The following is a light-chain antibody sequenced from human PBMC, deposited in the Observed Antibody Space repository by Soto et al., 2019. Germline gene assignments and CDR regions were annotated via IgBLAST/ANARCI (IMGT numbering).Light chain of an antibody. CDR2: EVT. CDR3: TSYVGNDIWV. CDR1: SSDVGAYKY. Sequence: QSALTQPPSASGSRGQSVTISCTGTSSDVGAYKYVSWYQQYPGKAPKPMIYEVTKRPSGVPDRFSGSKSGNTASLTVSGLQAEDEADYYCTSYVGNDIWVFGGGTKLTVL. V-gene: IGLV2-8*01. J-gene: IGLJ3*02.